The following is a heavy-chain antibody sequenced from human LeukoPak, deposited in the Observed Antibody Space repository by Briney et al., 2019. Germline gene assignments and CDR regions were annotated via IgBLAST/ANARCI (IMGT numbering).Heavy chain of an antibody. V-gene: IGHV4-34*01. CDR3: ARGGPTVTTSGNWFDP. D-gene: IGHD4-17*01. J-gene: IGHJ5*02. Sequence: ASETLSLTCAVYGGSFSGYYWSWIRQPPGKGLEWIGEINHSGSTNYNPSLKSRVTISVDTSKNQFSLKLSSVTAADTAVYYCARGGPTVTTSGNWFDPWGQGTLVTVSS. CDR1: GGSFSGYY. CDR2: INHSGST.